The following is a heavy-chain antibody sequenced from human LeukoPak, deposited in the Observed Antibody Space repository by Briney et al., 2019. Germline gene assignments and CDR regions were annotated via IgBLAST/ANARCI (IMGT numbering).Heavy chain of an antibody. CDR2: IYSSGNT. CDR1: GGSISSNSYY. J-gene: IGHJ6*03. Sequence: PSETLSLTCTVSGGSISSNSYYWAWIRQPPGKGLEWIGTIYSSGNTYYNPSLKSRVTISIDTSKNQFSLKLSSVTAADTAVYYSSRLSYYNYYMDVWGKGTTVTVSS. CDR3: SRLSYYNYYMDV. V-gene: IGHV4-39*01.